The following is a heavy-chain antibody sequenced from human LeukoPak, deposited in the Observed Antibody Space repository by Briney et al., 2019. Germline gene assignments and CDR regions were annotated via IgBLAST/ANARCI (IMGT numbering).Heavy chain of an antibody. V-gene: IGHV1-69*01. CDR2: IIPIFGTA. J-gene: IGHJ6*02. CDR3: ARAYDFWSGNYYYGMDV. D-gene: IGHD3-3*01. Sequence: GSSVKVSCKASGGTFSSYAISWVRQAPGQGLEWMGGIIPIFGTANYAQKFQGRVTITADESTSTAYMELSSLRSEDTAVYYCARAYDFWSGNYYYGMDVWGQGTTVPVSS. CDR1: GGTFSSYA.